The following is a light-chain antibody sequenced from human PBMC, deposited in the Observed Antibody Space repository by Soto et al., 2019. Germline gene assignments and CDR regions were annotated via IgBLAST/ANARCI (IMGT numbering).Light chain of an antibody. J-gene: IGKJ2*01. CDR3: QQHGRSPYT. V-gene: IGKV3-20*01. CDR2: GAS. CDR1: QSVSRN. Sequence: EVVLTQSPATLSVSPGDRATLSCRASQSVSRNLAWYQQKPGQAPRLLIYGASTRATGVPARFSGSGSATEFILTISRLEPEDFAVYHCQQHGRSPYTFGQGTELEIK.